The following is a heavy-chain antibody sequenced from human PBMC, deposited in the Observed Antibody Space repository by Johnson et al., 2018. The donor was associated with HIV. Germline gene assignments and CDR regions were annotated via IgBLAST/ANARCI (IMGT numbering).Heavy chain of an antibody. J-gene: IGHJ3*02. V-gene: IGHV3-30*04. D-gene: IGHD3-10*01. CDR2: ISYDGSNK. Sequence: QVQLVESGGGVVQPGRSLRLSCAASGFTFSSYAMHWVRQAPGKGLEWVAVISYDGSNKYYVDSVKGRFTISRDNAKNSLYLQMNSLRAEDTAVYYCASSWFGELSYAFDIWGQGTMVTVSS. CDR1: GFTFSSYA. CDR3: ASSWFGELSYAFDI.